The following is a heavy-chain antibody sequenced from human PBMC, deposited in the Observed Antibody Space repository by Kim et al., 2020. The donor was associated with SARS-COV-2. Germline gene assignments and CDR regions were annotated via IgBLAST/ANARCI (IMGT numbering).Heavy chain of an antibody. D-gene: IGHD2-21*01. J-gene: IGHJ4*02. V-gene: IGHV3-30*03. CDR2: ISYDGSRR. Sequence: GGSLRLSCAVSGFSFSGYGMHWVRQAPGKGLEWVAVISYDGSRRHFGDSVKGRFTISRDDSKSTLYLQMNSLRTDDTAVYYCARGASFGTDCYSVDHWGQGTLVTVSS. CDR1: GFSFSGYG. CDR3: ARGASFGTDCYSVDH.